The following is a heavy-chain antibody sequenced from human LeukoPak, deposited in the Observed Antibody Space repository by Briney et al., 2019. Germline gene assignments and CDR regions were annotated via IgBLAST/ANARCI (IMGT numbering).Heavy chain of an antibody. CDR3: AKRRSGVVAAAPDFDF. Sequence: PGGSLRLSCAASGFTFNNFAMTWVRQAPGKGLESVSAIGGGGASTYYAGSVRGRFTISRDNSKNTLSLQMDSLRAEDTAVYYCAKRRSGVVAAAPDFDFWGQGTLVTVSS. J-gene: IGHJ4*02. CDR1: GFTFNNFA. D-gene: IGHD2-2*01. V-gene: IGHV3-23*01. CDR2: IGGGGAST.